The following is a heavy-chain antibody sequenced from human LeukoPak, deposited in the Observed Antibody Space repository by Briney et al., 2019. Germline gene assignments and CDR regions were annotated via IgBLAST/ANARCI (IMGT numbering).Heavy chain of an antibody. CDR3: ARSHGSTPQFDS. CDR1: GASISSGHYY. J-gene: IGHJ4*02. Sequence: SETLSLTCTVSGASISSGHYYWSWIRHHPGTGLEWIGYIYYSGNTYYNPSLKSRVTISQDTSKSQFSLKLTSVTAADTAVYYCARSHGSTPQFDSWGQGTLVTVSS. V-gene: IGHV4-31*03. CDR2: IYYSGNT.